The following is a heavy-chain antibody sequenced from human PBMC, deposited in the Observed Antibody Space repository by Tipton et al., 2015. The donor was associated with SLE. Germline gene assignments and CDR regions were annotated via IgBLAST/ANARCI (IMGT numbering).Heavy chain of an antibody. CDR3: ARGPGGELSAEYFQH. CDR1: GGSISSSSYH. V-gene: IGHV4-39*07. D-gene: IGHD3-16*02. J-gene: IGHJ1*01. CDR2: IYYSGST. Sequence: LRLSCTVSGGSISSSSYHWGWIRQPPGKGLEWIGSIYYSGSTYYNPSLKSRVTISVDTSKNQFSLKLSSVTAADTAVYYCARGPGGELSAEYFQHWGQGTLVTVSS.